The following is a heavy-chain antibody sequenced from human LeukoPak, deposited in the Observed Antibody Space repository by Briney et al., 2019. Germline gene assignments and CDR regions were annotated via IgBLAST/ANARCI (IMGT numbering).Heavy chain of an antibody. Sequence: GGSLRLSCAASGFTFSSYAMSWVRQAPGKGLEWVSAISGSGGSTYYADSVKGRFTISRDNSKNTLYLQMYSLRAEDTAVYYCAKGDVPRDDILTGYIHDYWGQGTLVTVSS. V-gene: IGHV3-23*01. CDR1: GFTFSSYA. CDR2: ISGSGGST. CDR3: AKGDVPRDDILTGYIHDY. J-gene: IGHJ4*02. D-gene: IGHD3-9*01.